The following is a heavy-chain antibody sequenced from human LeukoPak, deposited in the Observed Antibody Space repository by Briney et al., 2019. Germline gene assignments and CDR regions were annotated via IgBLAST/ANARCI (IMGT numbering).Heavy chain of an antibody. Sequence: PGESTQISCKGSGYSFTSYWITWVRQMPGKGLEWMGIIYPGTSDTKYSPSFQGHVTVTADKSISTAYLQWSSLKASDTAMYYCARRGYDSRGYHFYFDYWGQG. CDR3: ARRGYDSRGYHFYFDY. CDR1: GYSFTSYW. D-gene: IGHD3-22*01. V-gene: IGHV5-51*01. CDR2: IYPGTSDT. J-gene: IGHJ4*02.